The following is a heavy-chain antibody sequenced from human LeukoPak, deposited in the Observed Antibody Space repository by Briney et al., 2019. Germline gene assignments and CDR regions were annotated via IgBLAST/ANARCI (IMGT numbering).Heavy chain of an antibody. Sequence: GGSLRLSCAASGFTFSDYYMTWIRQAPGKGLEWVSYISTTGSTIYYADSVKGRFTISRDNAKNSLYLQMNSLRAEDTAVYYCARTAPAAGTEDYWGQGTLVTVSS. D-gene: IGHD6-13*01. J-gene: IGHJ4*02. CDR3: ARTAPAAGTEDY. CDR2: ISTTGSTI. V-gene: IGHV3-11*01. CDR1: GFTFSDYY.